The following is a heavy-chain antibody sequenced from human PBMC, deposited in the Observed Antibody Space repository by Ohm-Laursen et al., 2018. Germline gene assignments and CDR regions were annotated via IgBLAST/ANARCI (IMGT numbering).Heavy chain of an antibody. CDR2: IIPIFGTA. Sequence: ASVKVSCKASGGTFSSYAISWVRQAPGQGLEWMGGIIPIFGTANYAQKFQGRVTITADESTSTAYMELSSLRSEDTAVYYCAGVGRDAFDIWGQGTMVTVSS. CDR3: AGVGRDAFDI. D-gene: IGHD3-10*01. CDR1: GGTFSSYA. J-gene: IGHJ3*02. V-gene: IGHV1-69*13.